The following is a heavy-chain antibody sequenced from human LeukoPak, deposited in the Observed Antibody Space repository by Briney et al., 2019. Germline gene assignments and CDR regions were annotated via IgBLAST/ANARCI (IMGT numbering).Heavy chain of an antibody. V-gene: IGHV4-59*12. CDR1: GDSISTYY. CDR3: ARPFYYYMDV. Sequence: SETLSLTCTVSGDSISTYYWTWIRQPPGEGLEWIGYVYYSGTTNYNPSLKSRVTISVDKSKNQFSLKLSSVTAADTAVYYCARPFYYYMDVWGKGTTVTVSS. J-gene: IGHJ6*03. CDR2: VYYSGTT.